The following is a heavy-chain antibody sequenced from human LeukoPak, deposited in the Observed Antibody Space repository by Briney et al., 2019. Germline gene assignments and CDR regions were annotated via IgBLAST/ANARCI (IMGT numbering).Heavy chain of an antibody. CDR1: GYTLTELS. J-gene: IGHJ3*02. V-gene: IGHV1-8*01. Sequence: ASVKVSCKVSGYTLTELSMHWVRQATGQGLEWMGWMNPDNGNTGCAQKFQGRVTMTRNTSISTAYMELSSLRSEDTAVYYCARGLTDIVVAPAIWGQGTMVTVSS. CDR2: MNPDNGNT. CDR3: ARGLTDIVVAPAI. D-gene: IGHD2-2*01.